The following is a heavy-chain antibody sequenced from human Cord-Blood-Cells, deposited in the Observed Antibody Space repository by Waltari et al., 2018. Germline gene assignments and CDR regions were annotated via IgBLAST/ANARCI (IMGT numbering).Heavy chain of an antibody. J-gene: IGHJ6*03. CDR1: GGSFSGYY. D-gene: IGHD1-26*01. V-gene: IGHV4-34*01. CDR2: INHSGST. Sequence: QVQLQQWGAGLLKPSETLSLTCAVYGGSFSGYYWSWIRQPPGKGLEWIGEINHSGSTNYNPSLKSRVTITVDTYKSQFSLKLSSVTAADTAVYYCARLASPYSGSYYYYYYYMDVWGKGTTVTVSS. CDR3: ARLASPYSGSYYYYYYYMDV.